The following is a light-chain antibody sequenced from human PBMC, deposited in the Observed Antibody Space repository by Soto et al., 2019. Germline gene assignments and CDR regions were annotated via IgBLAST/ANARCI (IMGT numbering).Light chain of an antibody. Sequence: EIVMTQSPATLSVSPGERATLSCRASQSVSSNLAWYQQKPGQAPRLLIYGVSTRATGIPVRFSGSGSGTDLTLTISSLQSEDFAVYYCQQYNKWPLTFGGGTEVEI. V-gene: IGKV3-15*01. J-gene: IGKJ4*01. CDR3: QQYNKWPLT. CDR2: GVS. CDR1: QSVSSN.